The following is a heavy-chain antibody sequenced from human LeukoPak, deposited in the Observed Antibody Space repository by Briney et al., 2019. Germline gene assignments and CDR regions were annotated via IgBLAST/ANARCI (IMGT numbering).Heavy chain of an antibody. Sequence: SVKVSCKASGGTFSSYAISWVRQAPGQGLEWMGGIIPIFGTANYAQKFQGRVTITADESTSTAYMELSSLRSEDTAVYYCARLRNYYGSGSYYNVGAFDIWGQGTMVTVSS. J-gene: IGHJ3*02. CDR3: ARLRNYYGSGSYYNVGAFDI. V-gene: IGHV1-69*01. CDR1: GGTFSSYA. CDR2: IIPIFGTA. D-gene: IGHD3-10*01.